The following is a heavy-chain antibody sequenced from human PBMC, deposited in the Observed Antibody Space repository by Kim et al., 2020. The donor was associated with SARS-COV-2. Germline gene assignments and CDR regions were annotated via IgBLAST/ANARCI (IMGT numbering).Heavy chain of an antibody. CDR3: ARDQVGHQGFDY. V-gene: IGHV3-30-3*01. CDR2: ISYDGSNK. J-gene: IGHJ4*02. Sequence: GGSLRLSCAASGFTFSSYAMHWVRQAPGKGLEWVAVISYDGSNKYYADSVKGRFTISRDNSKNTLYLQMNSLRAEYTAVYYCARDQVGHQGFDYWGQGTLVTVSS. D-gene: IGHD2-2*01. CDR1: GFTFSSYA.